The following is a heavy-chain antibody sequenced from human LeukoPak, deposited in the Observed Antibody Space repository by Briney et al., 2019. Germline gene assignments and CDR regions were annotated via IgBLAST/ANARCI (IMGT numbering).Heavy chain of an antibody. CDR2: FDPEDDET. J-gene: IGHJ3*02. CDR3: ATDKPGTVTDAFDI. Sequence: PGASVKVSCKVSGYTLTGLSMHWVRQAPGKGLEWMGGFDPEDDETIYAQKFQGRVTMTEDTSTDTAYMELSSLRSEDTAVYYSATDKPGTVTDAFDIWGQGTMVTVS. V-gene: IGHV1-24*01. D-gene: IGHD4-17*01. CDR1: GYTLTGLS.